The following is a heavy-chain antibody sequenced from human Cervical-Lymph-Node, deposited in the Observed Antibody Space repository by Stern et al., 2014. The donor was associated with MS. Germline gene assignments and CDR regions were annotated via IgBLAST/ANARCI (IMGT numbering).Heavy chain of an antibody. CDR1: TFTFSNYW. D-gene: IGHD6-19*01. J-gene: IGHJ4*02. CDR2: IKQDGSEK. CDR3: ALAALDY. Sequence: EVQLLESGGGLVQPGGSLRLSCAASTFTFSNYWMSWVRQAPGKGLEWVANIKQDGSEKYYVDSVKGRFTISTDNAKNSVYLQMNSLRAEDTAVYYCALAALDYWGQGGLVTVSS. V-gene: IGHV3-7*01.